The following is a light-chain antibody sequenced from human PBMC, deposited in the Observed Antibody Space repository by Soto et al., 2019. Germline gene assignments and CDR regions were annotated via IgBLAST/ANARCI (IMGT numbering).Light chain of an antibody. CDR2: KAS. Sequence: DIQRTQSPSTRAASLGDRVTITCRASQTISSWFAWYQQKPGKAPNLLIYKASTLTSGVPSRFRGSGSGTEFTLTVSTLQPDDFETYYCQHYNTHSGTFGQGTKVDIK. V-gene: IGKV1-5*03. CDR1: QTISSW. CDR3: QHYNTHSGT. J-gene: IGKJ1*01.